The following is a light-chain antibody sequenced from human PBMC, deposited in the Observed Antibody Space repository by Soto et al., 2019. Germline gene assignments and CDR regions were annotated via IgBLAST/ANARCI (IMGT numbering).Light chain of an antibody. CDR3: QQRSDWLT. V-gene: IGKV3-11*01. Sequence: EIVLTQSPGTLSLSPGERATLSCRASQSVSSSLAWYQQKPGQAPRLLIYDASNRATGIPARFSGSGSGTDFTLTISSLEPEDFAVYYCQQRSDWLTFGQGTRLEI. J-gene: IGKJ5*01. CDR1: QSVSSS. CDR2: DAS.